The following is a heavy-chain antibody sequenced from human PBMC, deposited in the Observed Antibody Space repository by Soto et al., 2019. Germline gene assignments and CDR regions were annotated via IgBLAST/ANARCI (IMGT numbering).Heavy chain of an antibody. CDR2: IYFTGTT. CDR3: ARVSWGYYFSGSFFQTYYFDY. V-gene: IGHV4-31*03. Sequence: PSETLSLTCTVSGDSISSRGYYWSCIRHRPGQGQEWIGYIYFTGTTEYNPSLKSRLTISVDTSKNQLSLRLSSVTAADTAVYYCARVSWGYYFSGSFFQTYYFDYWGQGTPVTVSS. D-gene: IGHD2-15*01. J-gene: IGHJ4*02. CDR1: GDSISSRGYY.